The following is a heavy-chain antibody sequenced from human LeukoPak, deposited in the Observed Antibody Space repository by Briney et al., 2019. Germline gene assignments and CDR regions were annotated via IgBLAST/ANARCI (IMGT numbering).Heavy chain of an antibody. CDR1: GGSISSGGYS. CDR2: ISSTGST. Sequence: SETLSLTCAVSGGSISSGGYSWSWIRQPPGQGLEWIGYISSTGSTYYNPSLKSRLSISLDTSKNQFSLNLSSVTAADTAVFYCARLGVTQDAFDIWGQGTMVTVSS. D-gene: IGHD3-10*01. V-gene: IGHV4-30-4*07. CDR3: ARLGVTQDAFDI. J-gene: IGHJ3*02.